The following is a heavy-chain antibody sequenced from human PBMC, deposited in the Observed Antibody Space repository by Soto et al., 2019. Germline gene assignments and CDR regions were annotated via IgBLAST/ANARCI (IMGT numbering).Heavy chain of an antibody. CDR2: INSDGSST. CDR1: GFTFSSYW. V-gene: IGHV3-74*01. D-gene: IGHD2-8*01. Sequence: GGSLRLSCAASGFTFSSYWMHWVRQAPGKGLVWVSRINSDGSSTSYADSVKGRFTISRDNAKNTLYLQMNSLRAEDTAVYYCASYGPRQKIDYWGQGTLVTVSS. J-gene: IGHJ4*02. CDR3: ASYGPRQKIDY.